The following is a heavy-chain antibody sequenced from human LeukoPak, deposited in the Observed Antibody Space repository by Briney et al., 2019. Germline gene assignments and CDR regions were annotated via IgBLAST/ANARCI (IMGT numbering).Heavy chain of an antibody. J-gene: IGHJ4*02. D-gene: IGHD1-26*01. CDR1: GFTVSARY. Sequence: GGSLRLSCAASGFTVSARYMNWVRQAPGRGLERLSVIHSGGTTDYADSVRGRFTISRDNSKNILYLQMNSLKTEDTAVYYCARSWDARLNFDNWGQGTLVTVSS. CDR3: ARSWDARLNFDN. CDR2: IHSGGTT. V-gene: IGHV3-66*02.